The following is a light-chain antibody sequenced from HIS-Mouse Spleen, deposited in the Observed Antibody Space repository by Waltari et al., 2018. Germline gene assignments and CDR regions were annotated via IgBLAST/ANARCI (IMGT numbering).Light chain of an antibody. CDR2: EVS. J-gene: IGLJ2*01. CDR1: SSDVGGYTY. CDR3: SSYTSSSTLV. Sequence: QSALTQPASVSGSPGQSITTSFTGTSSDVGGYTYVSWYQQHPGKAPKLMIYEVSNRPSGVSNRFSGSKSGNTASLTISGLQAEDEADYYCSSYTSSSTLVFGGGTKLTVL. V-gene: IGLV2-14*01.